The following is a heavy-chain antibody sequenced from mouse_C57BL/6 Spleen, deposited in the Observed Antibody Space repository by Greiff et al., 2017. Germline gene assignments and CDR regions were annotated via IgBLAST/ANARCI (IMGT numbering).Heavy chain of an antibody. J-gene: IGHJ4*01. Sequence: QVHVKQPGAELVKPGASVKLSCKASGYTFTSYWMHWVKQRPGQGLEWIGMIHPNSGSTNYNEKFKSKATLTVDKSSSTAYMQLSSLTSEDSAVYYCARRDYGSSFSYAMDYWGQGTSVTVSS. CDR1: GYTFTSYW. CDR3: ARRDYGSSFSYAMDY. V-gene: IGHV1-64*01. CDR2: IHPNSGST. D-gene: IGHD1-1*01.